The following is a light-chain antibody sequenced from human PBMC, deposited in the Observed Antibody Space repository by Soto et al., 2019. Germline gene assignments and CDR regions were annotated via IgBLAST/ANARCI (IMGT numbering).Light chain of an antibody. CDR1: QSIRIY. Sequence: DIQMTQSPTFLSASVGDRVTMTCRASQSIRIYLNWYQQKPGKAPKLLIYAASSLQSGVPPRFSGSGSGTDFTLTISSLQPEDFATYYCQHSYSTPPYTFGQGTKLEIE. CDR3: QHSYSTPPYT. V-gene: IGKV1-39*01. CDR2: AAS. J-gene: IGKJ2*01.